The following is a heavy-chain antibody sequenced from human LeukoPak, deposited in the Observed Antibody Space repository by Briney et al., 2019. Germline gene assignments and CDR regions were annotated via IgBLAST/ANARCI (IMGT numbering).Heavy chain of an antibody. CDR3: ARRGDGGRSFDY. D-gene: IGHD4-23*01. CDR1: GFTFSSYA. J-gene: IGHJ4*02. CDR2: ISYDGSNK. V-gene: IGHV3-30*14. Sequence: PGGSLRLSCAASGFTFSSYAMHWVRQAPGKGLEWVAVISYDGSNKYYADSVKGRFTISRDNSKNTLYLQVNSLRAEDTAVYYCARRGDGGRSFDYWGQGTLVTVSS.